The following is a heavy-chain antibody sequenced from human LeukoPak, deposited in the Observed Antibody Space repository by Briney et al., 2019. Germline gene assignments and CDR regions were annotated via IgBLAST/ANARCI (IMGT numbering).Heavy chain of an antibody. D-gene: IGHD2-2*01. J-gene: IGHJ5*02. CDR3: AKGGYCSSTSCYVGWFDP. CDR1: GFTFSSYG. V-gene: IGHV3-23*01. CDR2: NSGGGGST. Sequence: PGGSLRLSCAASGFTFSSYGMHWVRQAPGKGLEWVSVNSGGGGSTYYADSVKGRFTISRDNSKNTLFLQMNSLRAEDTAVYYCAKGGYCSSTSCYVGWFDPWGQGTLVTVSS.